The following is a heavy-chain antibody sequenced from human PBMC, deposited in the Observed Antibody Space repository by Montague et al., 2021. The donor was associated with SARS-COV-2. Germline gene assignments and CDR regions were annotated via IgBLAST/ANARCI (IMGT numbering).Heavy chain of an antibody. CDR3: ARSRGGSYYSCFDP. CDR2: ISYDGSNK. J-gene: IGHJ5*02. CDR1: GFTFSSYA. D-gene: IGHD3-10*01. Sequence: SLRLSCAASGFTFSSYAMHWVRQAPGKGLEWVAVISYDGSNKYYADSVKGRFTISRDNSKNTLYLQMNSLRAEDTAVYYCARSRGGSYYSCFDPWGQGTLVTVSS. V-gene: IGHV3-30-3*01.